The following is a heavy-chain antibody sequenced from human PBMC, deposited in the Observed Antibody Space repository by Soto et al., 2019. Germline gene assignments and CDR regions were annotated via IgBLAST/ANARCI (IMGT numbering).Heavy chain of an antibody. CDR1: GFTFTSSA. Sequence: GASVKVSCKASGFTFTSSAVQWVRQARGQRLEWIGWIVVGSGNTNYAQKFQERVTITRDMSTSTAYMELSSLRSEDTAVYYCATSLRYFDQDYYYYYGMDVWGQGTTVTVSS. V-gene: IGHV1-58*01. CDR2: IVVGSGNT. CDR3: ATSLRYFDQDYYYYYGMDV. J-gene: IGHJ6*02. D-gene: IGHD3-9*01.